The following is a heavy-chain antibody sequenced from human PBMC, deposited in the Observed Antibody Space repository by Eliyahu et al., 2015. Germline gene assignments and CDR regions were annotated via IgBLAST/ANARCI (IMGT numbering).Heavy chain of an antibody. D-gene: IGHD2/OR15-2a*01. V-gene: IGHV5-51*01. J-gene: IGHJ4*02. CDR3: ARRPVPSIGXHFDH. CDR2: VFPRDSDS. CDR1: GFTFPDYW. Sequence: EVQLVQSGAEVKEPGESLKISCKTSGFTFPDYWIGWVRXTPEXGLEWMGLVFPRDSDSRYSPSFEGQITISADTSTNTAYLLLRSLGASDSGIYFCARRPVPSIGXHFDHWGQGTQVTVSS.